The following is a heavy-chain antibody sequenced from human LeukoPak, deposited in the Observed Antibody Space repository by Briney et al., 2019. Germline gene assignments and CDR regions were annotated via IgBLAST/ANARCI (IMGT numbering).Heavy chain of an antibody. CDR3: ARGAYGSGSYGDNWFDP. Sequence: PGRSLRLSCAASGFTFDDYAMHWVRQAPGKGLEWVSGISWNSGSIGYADSVKGRFTISRDNAKNSLYLQMNSLRAEDTAVYYCARGAYGSGSYGDNWFDPWGQGTLVTVSS. CDR1: GFTFDDYA. J-gene: IGHJ5*02. CDR2: ISWNSGSI. D-gene: IGHD3-10*01. V-gene: IGHV3-9*01.